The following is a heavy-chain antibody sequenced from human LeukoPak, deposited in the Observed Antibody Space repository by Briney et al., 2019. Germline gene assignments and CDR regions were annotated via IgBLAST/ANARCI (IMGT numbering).Heavy chain of an antibody. CDR1: GFTFSSYA. CDR2: ISGSGGST. Sequence: PGGSLRLSCAASGFTFSSYAMSWVRQAPGKGPEWVSAISGSGGSTYYADSVKGRFTISRDNSKNTLYLQMNSLRAEDTAVYYCAKGRGYSYGYKYYFDYWGQGTLVTVSS. J-gene: IGHJ4*02. CDR3: AKGRGYSYGYKYYFDY. V-gene: IGHV3-23*01. D-gene: IGHD5-18*01.